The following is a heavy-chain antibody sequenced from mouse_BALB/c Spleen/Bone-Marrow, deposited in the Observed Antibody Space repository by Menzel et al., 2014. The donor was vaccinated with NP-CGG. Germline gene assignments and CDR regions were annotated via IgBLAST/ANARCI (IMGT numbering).Heavy chain of an antibody. J-gene: IGHJ3*01. Sequence: EVKLVGSGGGLVQPGGSLRLSCATSGFTFTDYYMSWVRQPPGKALEWLGFIRNKANGYTTEYSASVKGRFTISRDNSQSILYLQMNTLRAEDSATYYCARDIGNYVRFAYWGQGTLVTVSA. V-gene: IGHV7-3*02. CDR2: IRNKANGYTT. D-gene: IGHD2-1*01. CDR1: GFTFTDYY. CDR3: ARDIGNYVRFAY.